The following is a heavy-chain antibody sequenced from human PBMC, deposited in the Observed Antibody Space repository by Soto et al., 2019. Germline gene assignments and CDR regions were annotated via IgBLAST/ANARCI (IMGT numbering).Heavy chain of an antibody. CDR2: INAGNGNT. Sequence: ASVKVSCKASGYTFTSYAMHWVLQAPGQRLEWMGWINAGNGNTKYSQKFQGRVTITRDTSASTAYMELSSLRSEDAAVYYCASSPFITIFGVDPVHAFDIWGQGTMVTVSS. J-gene: IGHJ3*02. CDR3: ASSPFITIFGVDPVHAFDI. V-gene: IGHV1-3*01. D-gene: IGHD3-3*01. CDR1: GYTFTSYA.